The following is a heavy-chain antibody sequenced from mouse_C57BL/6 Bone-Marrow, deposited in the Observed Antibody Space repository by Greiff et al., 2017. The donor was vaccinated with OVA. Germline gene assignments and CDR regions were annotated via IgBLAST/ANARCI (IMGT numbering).Heavy chain of an antibody. CDR1: GFTFSDYY. Sequence: EVKLVESGGGLVQPGGSLKLSCAASGFTFSDYYMYWVRQTPEKRLEWVAYISYGGGSTYYPDTVKGRFTISRDNAKNTLYLQMSRLKSEDTAMYYCARRGYYSNYVAMDYWGQGTSVTVSS. J-gene: IGHJ4*01. V-gene: IGHV5-12*01. D-gene: IGHD2-5*01. CDR2: ISYGGGST. CDR3: ARRGYYSNYVAMDY.